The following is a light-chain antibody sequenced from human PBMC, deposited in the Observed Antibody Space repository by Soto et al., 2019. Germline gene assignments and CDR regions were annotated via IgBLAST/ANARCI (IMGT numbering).Light chain of an antibody. Sequence: EIVLTQSPATLFLSTGERATLSCRASQSVSSYLAWYQQTPGQAPRLLIYDASNRATGIPARFSGSGSGTDFTLTISSLEPEDFAVYYCQQRSNWPPTFGQGTKV. J-gene: IGKJ1*01. CDR2: DAS. CDR3: QQRSNWPPT. CDR1: QSVSSY. V-gene: IGKV3-11*01.